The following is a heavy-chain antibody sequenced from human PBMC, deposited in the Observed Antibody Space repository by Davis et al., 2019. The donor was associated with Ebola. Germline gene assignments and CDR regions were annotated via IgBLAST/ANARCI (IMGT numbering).Heavy chain of an antibody. CDR1: GYTFTSYG. J-gene: IGHJ6*02. CDR2: ISAYNGNT. D-gene: IGHD2-2*01. V-gene: IGHV1-18*01. Sequence: ASVKVSCKASGYTFTSYGISWVRQAPGQGLEWMGWISAYNGNTNYAQKFQGRVTMTTDTSTSIVYMELSSLRSDDTAVYYCASGHCSSTSCYHYYYGMDVWGQGTTVTVSS. CDR3: ASGHCSSTSCYHYYYGMDV.